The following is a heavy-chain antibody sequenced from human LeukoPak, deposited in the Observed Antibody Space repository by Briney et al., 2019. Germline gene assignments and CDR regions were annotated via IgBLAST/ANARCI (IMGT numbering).Heavy chain of an antibody. CDR2: IFGGINT. CDR1: GFTVSSNY. J-gene: IGHJ4*02. CDR3: ARGGRGGALDY. D-gene: IGHD3-10*01. Sequence: GGSLRLSCAASGFTVSSNYMTWVRQAPGKGLEWVSVIFGGINTYHADSVKGRFTISGDNSKNTLYLQMNSLRVEDTAVYFCARGGRGGALDYWGQGTLVTVSS. V-gene: IGHV3-53*01.